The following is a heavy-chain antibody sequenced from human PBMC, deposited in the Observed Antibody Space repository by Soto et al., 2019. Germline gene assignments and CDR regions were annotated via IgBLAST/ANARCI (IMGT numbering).Heavy chain of an antibody. Sequence: QVQLQESGPGLVKPSETLPLTCSVSDGSVTGYCWSWIRQPPGKGLEWIGCIDYNGRAHYTPSLTSRVTMFLATSDNHFSLKLSSVTTTDTAVYYCARGPDHSSVGYWGQGTLVTVSS. CDR2: IDYNGRA. CDR1: DGSVTGYC. V-gene: IGHV4-59*02. J-gene: IGHJ4*02. D-gene: IGHD3-22*01. CDR3: ARGPDHSSVGY.